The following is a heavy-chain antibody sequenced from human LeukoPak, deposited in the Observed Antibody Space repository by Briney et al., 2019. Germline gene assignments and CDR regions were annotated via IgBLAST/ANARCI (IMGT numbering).Heavy chain of an antibody. CDR1: EFSFSAYG. V-gene: IGHV3-33*01. J-gene: IGHJ4*02. CDR3: ARSQSSSLIDY. Sequence: GGSLRLSCAASEFSFSAYGVHWVRQAPGKGLEWVAVIWYDGSSKDYADSVKGRFTLSRDNSKNTLYLQMNSLTVEDTAVYYCARSQSSSLIDYWGQGTLVTVSS. D-gene: IGHD6-13*01. CDR2: IWYDGSSK.